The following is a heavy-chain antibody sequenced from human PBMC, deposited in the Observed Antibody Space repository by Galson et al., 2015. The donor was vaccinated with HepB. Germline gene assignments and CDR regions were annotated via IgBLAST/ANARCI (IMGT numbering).Heavy chain of an antibody. CDR2: IYHSGST. CDR3: AVKAAAGVVWFDP. Sequence: ETLSLTCAVSGGSIRSSNWWSWVRQPPGKGLEWIGEIYHSGSTNYNPSLKSRVTISVDKSKNQFSLKLRSVTAADTAVYYCAVKAAAGVVWFDPWGQGTLVTVSS. CDR1: GGSIRSSNW. V-gene: IGHV4-4*02. J-gene: IGHJ5*02. D-gene: IGHD6-13*01.